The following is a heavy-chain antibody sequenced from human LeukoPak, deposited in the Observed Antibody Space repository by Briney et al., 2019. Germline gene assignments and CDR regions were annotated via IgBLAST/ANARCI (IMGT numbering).Heavy chain of an antibody. CDR1: GFTFDDYA. V-gene: IGHV3-43*02. D-gene: IGHD2-2*01. Sequence: GGSLRLSCAASGFTFDDYAMHWVRQAPGKGLEWVSLISGDGGSTYYADSVKGRFTISRDNSKNTLYLQMNSLRAEDTAVYYCAKYLPNQLLKDWGQGTLVTVSS. CDR2: ISGDGGST. CDR3: AKYLPNQLLKD. J-gene: IGHJ4*02.